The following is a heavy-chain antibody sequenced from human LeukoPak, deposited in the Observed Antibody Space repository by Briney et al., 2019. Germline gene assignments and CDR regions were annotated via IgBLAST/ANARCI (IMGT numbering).Heavy chain of an antibody. CDR1: GFTFSSYG. Sequence: PGGSLRLSCAASGFTFSSYGMHWVRQAPGKGLEWVAVISYDGSNKYYADSVKGRFTISRDNSKSTLYLQMNSLRAEDTAVYHCARATGELRTYYFDYWGQGTLVTVSS. D-gene: IGHD1-7*01. V-gene: IGHV3-33*05. CDR3: ARATGELRTYYFDY. CDR2: ISYDGSNK. J-gene: IGHJ4*02.